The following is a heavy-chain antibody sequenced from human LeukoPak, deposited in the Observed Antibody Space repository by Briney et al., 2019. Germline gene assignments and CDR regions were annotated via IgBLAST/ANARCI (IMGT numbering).Heavy chain of an antibody. CDR3: ARNHLGLGL. J-gene: IGHJ4*02. Sequence: GASVKVSCKASGYTFTTYEIIWVRQAPGQGLEWMGWINTRNGNANYAHQLQGRVTMTTDTSTSTSYMELASLRFDDTAIYYCARNHLGLGLWGQRTLVTVSS. CDR2: INTRNGNA. V-gene: IGHV1-18*01. CDR1: GYTFTTYE. D-gene: IGHD3-16*01.